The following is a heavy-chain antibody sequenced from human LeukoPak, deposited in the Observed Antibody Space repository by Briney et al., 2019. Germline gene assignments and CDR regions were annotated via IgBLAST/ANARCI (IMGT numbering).Heavy chain of an antibody. CDR2: IGAYNGNT. J-gene: IGHJ4*02. V-gene: IGHV1-18*01. D-gene: IGHD4-17*01. CDR3: ARWYTDYADYPRSDY. Sequence: ASVKVSCKASGYTFTSYGISWVRQAPGQGLEWMGWIGAYNGNTNYAQKLQGRVTMTTDTSTSTAYMELRSLRSDDTAVYYCARWYTDYADYPRSDYWGQGTLVTVSS. CDR1: GYTFTSYG.